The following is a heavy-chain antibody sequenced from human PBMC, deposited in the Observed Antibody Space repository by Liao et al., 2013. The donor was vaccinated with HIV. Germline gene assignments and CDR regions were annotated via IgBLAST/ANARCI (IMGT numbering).Heavy chain of an antibody. CDR1: GGSISSGSYY. D-gene: IGHD2-8*02. CDR2: IYTSGST. CDR3: ARGGGLAVYAIGDMDV. V-gene: IGHV4-61*02. J-gene: IGHJ6*03. Sequence: QVQLQESGPGLVTPSQTLSLTCTVSGGSISSGSYYWSWIRQPAGKGLEWIGRIYTSGSTNYNPSLKSRVTISVDTSKNQFSLKLSSVTAADTAVYYCARGGGLAVYAIGDMDVWGKGTTVTVSS.